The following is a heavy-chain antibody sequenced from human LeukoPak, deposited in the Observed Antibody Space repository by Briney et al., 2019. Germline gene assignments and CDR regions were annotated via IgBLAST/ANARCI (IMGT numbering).Heavy chain of an antibody. Sequence: ASVKVSCKASGGTFSSYAISWVRQAPGQGLEWMGGIIPIFGTANYAQKFQGRVTITADESTSTAYMELSSLRSEDTAVYYCARVGIYYYDSSEVVDAFDIWGQGTMVTVSS. D-gene: IGHD3-22*01. CDR3: ARVGIYYYDSSEVVDAFDI. J-gene: IGHJ3*02. V-gene: IGHV1-69*13. CDR2: IIPIFGTA. CDR1: GGTFSSYA.